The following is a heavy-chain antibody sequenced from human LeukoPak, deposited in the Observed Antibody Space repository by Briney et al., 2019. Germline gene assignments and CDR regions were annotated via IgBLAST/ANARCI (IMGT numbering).Heavy chain of an antibody. J-gene: IGHJ3*02. V-gene: IGHV4-30-4*08. CDR3: ARKYNWNYAGDAFDI. CDR1: GGSFSGYY. CDR2: IYYSGST. Sequence: SETLSLTCAVYGGSFSGYYWSWIRQPPGKGLEWIGYIYYSGSTYYNPSLKGRVTISVDTSKNQFSLKLSSVTAADTAVYYCARKYNWNYAGDAFDIWGQGTMVTVSS. D-gene: IGHD1-7*01.